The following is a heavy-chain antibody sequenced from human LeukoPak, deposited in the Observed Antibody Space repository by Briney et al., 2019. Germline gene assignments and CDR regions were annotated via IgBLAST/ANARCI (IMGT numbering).Heavy chain of an antibody. V-gene: IGHV4-34*01. D-gene: IGHD4-4*01. CDR3: ARQGGKSRVTILDY. J-gene: IGHJ4*02. Sequence: SETLSLTCAVYGGSFSGYYWSWIRQPPGKGLEWIGEINHSGSTNYNPSLKSRVTISVDTSKNQFSLKLSSVTAADTAVYYCARQGGKSRVTILDYWGQGTLVTVSS. CDR2: INHSGST. CDR1: GGSFSGYY.